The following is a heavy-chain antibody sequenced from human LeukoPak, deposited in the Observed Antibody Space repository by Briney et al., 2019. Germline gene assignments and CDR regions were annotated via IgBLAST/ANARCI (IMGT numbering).Heavy chain of an antibody. V-gene: IGHV1-2*02. Sequence: GASVKVSCKTSGYTFTGYYMHWVRQAPGQGLEWMGWITPNSGVTNYAQKFQGRVTMTRDTSISTAYMELSRLRSDDTAVYYCARDIGLVRGIIMAHWGQGTQVTVSS. D-gene: IGHD3-10*01. CDR3: ARDIGLVRGIIMAH. CDR1: GYTFTGYY. CDR2: ITPNSGVT. J-gene: IGHJ4*02.